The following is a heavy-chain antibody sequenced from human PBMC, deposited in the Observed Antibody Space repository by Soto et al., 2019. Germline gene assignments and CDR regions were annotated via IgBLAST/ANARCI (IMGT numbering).Heavy chain of an antibody. J-gene: IGHJ4*02. CDR3: VRDLGASYYGSGTDY. V-gene: IGHV1-18*01. CDR1: GYTFTSYG. D-gene: IGHD3-10*01. CDR2: ISAYNGNT. Sequence: ASVKVSCKASGYTFTSYGISWVRQAPGQGLEWMGWISAYNGNTNYAQKLQGRVTMTTDTSTSTAYMELRSLRSDDTAVYYCVRDLGASYYGSGTDYWGQGTLVTVSS.